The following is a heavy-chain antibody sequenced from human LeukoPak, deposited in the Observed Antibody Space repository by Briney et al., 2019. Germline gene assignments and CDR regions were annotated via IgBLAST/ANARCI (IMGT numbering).Heavy chain of an antibody. CDR1: GYTFTDYY. CDR3: ARERRAWGEDF. V-gene: IGHV1-46*01. D-gene: IGHD3-16*01. Sequence: ASVKVSCKASGYTFTDYYIHWVRQAPGQGLEWVGLINPNGGNTGYAQRFQGRVTVTTDTSTSTVFMELNSLQSEDTAVYYCARERRAWGEDFWGQGTLVTVSS. J-gene: IGHJ4*02. CDR2: INPNGGNT.